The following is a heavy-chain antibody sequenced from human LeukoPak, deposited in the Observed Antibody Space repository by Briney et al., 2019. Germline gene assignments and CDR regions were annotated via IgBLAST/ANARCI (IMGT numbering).Heavy chain of an antibody. CDR1: GGTFNSFA. CDR2: IIPMFGAA. D-gene: IGHD3-3*01. CDR3: ARVWSSSLDY. V-gene: IGHV1-69*13. J-gene: IGHJ4*02. Sequence: VASVKVSCKASGGTFNSFALTWVRQGPGQGLEWMGGIIPMFGAADYAQKFQGRVTITADESTSTAYMELNSLRSEDTAVYYCARVWSSSLDYWGQGTLVTVSS.